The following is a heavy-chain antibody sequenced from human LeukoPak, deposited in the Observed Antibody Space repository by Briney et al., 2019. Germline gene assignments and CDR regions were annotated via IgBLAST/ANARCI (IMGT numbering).Heavy chain of an antibody. D-gene: IGHD3-9*01. CDR1: GYTFTGYY. CDR2: INPNSGGT. V-gene: IGHV1-2*04. CDR3: ARGRYYDILTYYYYGMDV. Sequence: ASVKVSCKASGYTFTGYYMHWVRQAPGQGLEWMGWINPNSGGTNYAQKFQGWVTMTRDTSISTAYMELSRLRSDDTAVYYCARGRYYDILTYYYYGMDVWGQGTTVTVSS. J-gene: IGHJ6*02.